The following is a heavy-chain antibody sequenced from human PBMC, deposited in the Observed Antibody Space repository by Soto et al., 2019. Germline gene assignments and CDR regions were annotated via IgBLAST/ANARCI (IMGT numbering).Heavy chain of an antibody. CDR1: GGTFSSYA. V-gene: IGHV1-69*13. CDR3: ARVNIGFGELRYYYGMDV. D-gene: IGHD3-10*01. Sequence: ASVKVSCKASGGTFSSYAISWVRQAPGQGLEWMGGIIPIFGTANYAQKFQGRVTITADESTSTAYMELSSLRSEDTAVYYCARVNIGFGELRYYYGMDVWGQGTTVTVSS. J-gene: IGHJ6*02. CDR2: IIPIFGTA.